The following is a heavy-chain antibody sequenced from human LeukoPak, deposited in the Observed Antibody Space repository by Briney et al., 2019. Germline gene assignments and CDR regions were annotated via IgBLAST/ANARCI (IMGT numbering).Heavy chain of an antibody. CDR1: GFTFSSYS. D-gene: IGHD4-11*01. J-gene: IGHJ4*02. CDR3: ARYAISMTTVTGLDY. Sequence: GGSLRLSCAASGFTFSSYSMNWVRQAPGKGLEWVSSISSSSSYIYYADSVKGRFTISRDNAKNSLYLQMNSLRAEDTAVYYCARYAISMTTVTGLDYWGQGTLVTVSS. V-gene: IGHV3-21*01. CDR2: ISSSSSYI.